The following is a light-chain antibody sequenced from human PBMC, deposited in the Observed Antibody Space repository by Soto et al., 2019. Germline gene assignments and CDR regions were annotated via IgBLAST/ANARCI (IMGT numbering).Light chain of an antibody. CDR1: SSDVGGYNY. CDR3: SSNTSSSTLV. J-gene: IGLJ2*01. Sequence: QSALTQPASVSGSPGQSITISCTGTSSDVGGYNYVSWYQQHPGKAPKLMIYEVSNRSSGVSNRFSGSKSGNTASLTISGLQAEDEADYYCSSNTSSSTLVFGGGTKLTLL. CDR2: EVS. V-gene: IGLV2-14*01.